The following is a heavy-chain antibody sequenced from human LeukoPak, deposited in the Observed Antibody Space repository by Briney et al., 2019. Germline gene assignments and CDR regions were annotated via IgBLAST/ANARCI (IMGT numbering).Heavy chain of an antibody. CDR2: ISDDGFNK. J-gene: IGHJ4*02. Sequence: GGSLRLSCAASGFTFSDFAMHWVRQTPGKGLEWVAFISDDGFNKDYADSVKGRFTISRDNSRNTLYLQMNSLRAEDTAVYYCARDRDATSWYYFDYWGQGTVGTVSS. D-gene: IGHD2-2*01. V-gene: IGHV3-30-3*01. CDR3: ARDRDATSWYYFDY. CDR1: GFTFSDFA.